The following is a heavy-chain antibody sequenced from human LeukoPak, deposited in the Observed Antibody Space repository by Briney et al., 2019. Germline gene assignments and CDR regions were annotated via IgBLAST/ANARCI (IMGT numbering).Heavy chain of an antibody. Sequence: GGSLRLSCAASGFTFSDYYMSWIRQAPGKGLEGVSYISSSGSTIYYADSVKGRFTISRDNAKNSLYLQMNSLRAEDTAVYYCARSFSGWYVDAFDIWGQGTMVTVSS. V-gene: IGHV3-11*04. CDR3: ARSFSGWYVDAFDI. CDR2: ISSSGSTI. CDR1: GFTFSDYY. J-gene: IGHJ3*02. D-gene: IGHD6-19*01.